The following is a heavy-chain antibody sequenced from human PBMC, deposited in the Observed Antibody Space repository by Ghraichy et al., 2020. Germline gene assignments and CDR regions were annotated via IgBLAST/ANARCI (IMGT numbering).Heavy chain of an antibody. Sequence: SETLSLTCTVYGGSFGGYYWNWIRQPPGKGLEWIAQINHSEKSDYNPSLKSRVTISVDTSKNQFSLKLSSVTAADTAVYYCARGAPGIAVAPVYWGQGTLVTVSS. V-gene: IGHV4-34*01. CDR2: INHSEKS. J-gene: IGHJ4*02. CDR1: GGSFGGYY. CDR3: ARGAPGIAVAPVY. D-gene: IGHD6-19*01.